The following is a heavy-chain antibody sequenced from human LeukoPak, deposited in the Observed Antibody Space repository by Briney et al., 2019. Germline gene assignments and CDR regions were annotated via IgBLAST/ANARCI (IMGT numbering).Heavy chain of an antibody. CDR2: ISGSGGST. V-gene: IGHV3-23*01. Sequence: GGTLRLSCAASGFTFSSYGMSWVRQAPGKGLEWVSAISGSGGSTYYADSVKGRFTISRDNSKNTLYLQMNSLRAEDTAVYYCAKGFYDILTGYYTPYYFDYWGQGTLVTVSS. CDR3: AKGFYDILTGYYTPYYFDY. D-gene: IGHD3-9*01. CDR1: GFTFSSYG. J-gene: IGHJ4*02.